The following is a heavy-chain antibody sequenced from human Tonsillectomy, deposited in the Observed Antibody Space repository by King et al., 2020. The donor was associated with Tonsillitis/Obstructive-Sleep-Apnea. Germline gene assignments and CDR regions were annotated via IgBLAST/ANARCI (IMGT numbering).Heavy chain of an antibody. CDR3: ARDSMSHYYDSSGYYTLIY. J-gene: IGHJ4*02. Sequence: QLVQSGAEVKKPGASVKVSCKASAYTFTNYGISWVRQAPGQGLEWMGWISAYNGNTNYAQKLQGRVTMTTDTSTSTAYMEVRRLRSDDTAVYYCARDSMSHYYDSSGYYTLIYWRQGTLVSVSS. V-gene: IGHV1-18*01. CDR2: ISAYNGNT. D-gene: IGHD3-22*01. CDR1: AYTFTNYG.